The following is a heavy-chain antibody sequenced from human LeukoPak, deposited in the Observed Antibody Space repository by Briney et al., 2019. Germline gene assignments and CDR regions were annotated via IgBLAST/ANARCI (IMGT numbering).Heavy chain of an antibody. CDR2: IKQDGSEK. V-gene: IGHV3-7*01. D-gene: IGHD6-13*01. J-gene: IGHJ4*02. CDR1: GFTFSSYW. CDR3: AREVPYSSSWYWDY. Sequence: GGSLRLSCAASGFTFSSYWMSWVRQAPGKGLEWVANIKQDGSEKYYVDSVKGRFTISRDNAKNSLYLQMNSLRAEDTAVYYCAREVPYSSSWYWDYWGQGTLVTVSS.